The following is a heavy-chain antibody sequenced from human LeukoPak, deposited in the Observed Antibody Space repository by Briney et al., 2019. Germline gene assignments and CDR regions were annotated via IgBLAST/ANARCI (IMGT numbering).Heavy chain of an antibody. Sequence: SETLSLTCTVSGVSIISSNYYWGWFRQPPGKSVEWIASVFYTGNTRHNPSLKSRVTISVDTSKNEFSLNLSSVTAEDTAVYYCARRLGSSADGILKYYFDYWGQGTLVTVSS. D-gene: IGHD6-13*01. CDR2: VFYTGNT. J-gene: IGHJ4*02. CDR1: GVSIISSNYY. V-gene: IGHV4-39*01. CDR3: ARRLGSSADGILKYYFDY.